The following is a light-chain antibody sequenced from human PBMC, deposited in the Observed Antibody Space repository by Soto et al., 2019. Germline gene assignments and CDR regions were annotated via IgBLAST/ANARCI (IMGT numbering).Light chain of an antibody. CDR2: AAS. CDR3: LHDYSYPFS. J-gene: IGKJ3*01. CDR1: QGIRND. Sequence: AIQMTQSPSSLSASVGDRVTITCRASQGIRNDLGWYQQKPGKAPKLLIFAASSLQSGVPSRFSGSGTDTDFTLTISSLLPEDFATYYCLHDYSYPFSFGPGTKVDIK. V-gene: IGKV1-6*01.